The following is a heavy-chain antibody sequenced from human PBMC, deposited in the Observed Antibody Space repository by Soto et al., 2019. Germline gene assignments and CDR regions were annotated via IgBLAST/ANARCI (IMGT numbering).Heavy chain of an antibody. CDR1: GGSISSYY. D-gene: IGHD2-15*01. V-gene: IGHV4-59*01. CDR3: ARVVGGYYHYYMDV. J-gene: IGHJ6*03. CDR2: IYYSGST. Sequence: SETLSLTCTVSGGSISSYYWSWIRQPPGKGLEWIGYIYYSGSTNYNPSLKSRVTISVDTSKNQFSLKLSSVTAADTAVYYCARVVGGYYHYYMDVWGTGTTVNLSS.